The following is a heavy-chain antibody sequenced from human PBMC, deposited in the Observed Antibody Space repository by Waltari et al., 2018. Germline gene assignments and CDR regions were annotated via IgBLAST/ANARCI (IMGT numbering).Heavy chain of an antibody. CDR2: ITGDGSGT. J-gene: IGHJ4*02. D-gene: IGHD2-21*02. CDR3: ARYVVVTAGDY. Sequence: EVQLVQSGVGLVQPGWSMRLVCEASGLTFMCAWMHWVRQVPGKGLVWVGRITGDGSGTTYAASVKGRFTISRDNAKNTLFLQMNSLRDEDTAVYYCARYVVVTAGDYWGQGTLVAVSS. V-gene: IGHV3-74*03. CDR1: GLTFMCAW.